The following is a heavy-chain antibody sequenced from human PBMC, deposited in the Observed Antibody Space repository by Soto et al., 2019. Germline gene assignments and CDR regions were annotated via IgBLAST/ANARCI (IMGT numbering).Heavy chain of an antibody. CDR2: IIPVLGTP. CDR3: ARDLTVSKSFEY. D-gene: IGHD3-9*01. CDR1: GGTFSRSA. Sequence: QVQLVQSGAEVKKPGSSVKVSCKASGGTFSRSAISWVRQAPGQGLEWMGTIIPVLGTPKYAQKFQGRVTITAVESTSTVYMELYSLMCEDTGFYYCARDLTVSKSFEYWGQGMLVIVSS. J-gene: IGHJ4*02. V-gene: IGHV1-69*11.